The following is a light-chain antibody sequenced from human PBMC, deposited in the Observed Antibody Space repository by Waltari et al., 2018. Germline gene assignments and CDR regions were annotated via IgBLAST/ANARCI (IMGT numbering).Light chain of an antibody. V-gene: IGKV1-16*01. Sequence: DIQMTQSPSSLSASVGDRVTITCRASQAISNSLAWFQQKPGKAPKSLMYAASILQGGVPSRFSGSGSGTDFTLTISSLQPEDFATYYCQQYNSYPLTFGGGTKVEIK. J-gene: IGKJ4*01. CDR1: QAISNS. CDR2: AAS. CDR3: QQYNSYPLT.